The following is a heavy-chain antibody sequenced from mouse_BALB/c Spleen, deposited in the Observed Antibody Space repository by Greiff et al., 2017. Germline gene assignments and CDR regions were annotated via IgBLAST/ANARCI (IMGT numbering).Heavy chain of an antibody. D-gene: IGHD2-2*01. V-gene: IGHV1S41*01. CDR3: AREGGYGYDGGYFDY. J-gene: IGHJ2*01. CDR1: GYTFTSYW. Sequence: DLVKPGASVKLSCKASGYTFTSYWINWIKQRPGQGLEWIGRIAPGSGSTYYNEMFKGKATLTVDTSSSTAYIQLSSLSSEDSAVYFCAREGGYGYDGGYFDYWGQGTTLTVSS. CDR2: IAPGSGST.